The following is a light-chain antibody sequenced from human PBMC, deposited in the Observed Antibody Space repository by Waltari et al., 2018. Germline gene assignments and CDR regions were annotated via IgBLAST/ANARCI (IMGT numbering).Light chain of an antibody. Sequence: QSVLTQPPSVSGAPGQRVTISCTGSGSNIGAGYDVHWYQQLPRAAPKLLIYGAGSRPFGVPDRFFGATSGTSASLAITGLQAEEEAVYYCQSYDTSLSVVFGGGTKLTVL. V-gene: IGLV1-40*01. CDR2: GAG. CDR1: GSNIGAGYD. J-gene: IGLJ3*02. CDR3: QSYDTSLSVV.